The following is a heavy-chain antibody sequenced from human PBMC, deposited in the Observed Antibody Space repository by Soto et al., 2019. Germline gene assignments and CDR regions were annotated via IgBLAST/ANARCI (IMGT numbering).Heavy chain of an antibody. CDR1: GYTFTSYG. V-gene: IGHV1-18*01. CDR3: ARNEQQLVSPAFDI. CDR2: ISAYNGNT. Sequence: ASVKVSCKASGYTFTSYGISWVRQAPGQGLEWMGWISAYNGNTNCAQKLQGRVTMTTDTSTSTAYMELRSLRSDDTAVYYCARNEQQLVSPAFDIWGQGTMVTVSS. D-gene: IGHD6-13*01. J-gene: IGHJ3*02.